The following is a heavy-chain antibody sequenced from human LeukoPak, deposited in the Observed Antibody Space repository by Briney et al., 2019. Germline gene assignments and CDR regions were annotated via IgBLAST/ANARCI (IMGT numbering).Heavy chain of an antibody. D-gene: IGHD5-12*01. CDR3: ARERYIGYDYYAFY. J-gene: IGHJ4*02. CDR2: ISYDGSNK. CDR1: GFTFSSYA. Sequence: GRSLRLSCAASGFTFSSYAMHWVRQAPGKGLEWVAVISYDGSNKYYADSVKGRFTISRDNSKNTLYLQMNSLRAEDTAVYYCARERYIGYDYYAFYWGQGTLVTVSS. V-gene: IGHV3-30*04.